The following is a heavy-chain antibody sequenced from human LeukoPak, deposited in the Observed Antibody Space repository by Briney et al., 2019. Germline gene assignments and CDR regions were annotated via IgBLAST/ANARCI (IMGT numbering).Heavy chain of an antibody. CDR3: VKDRPCETCMPMDA. J-gene: IGHJ6*02. CDR2: LGRSGEYK. CDR1: GFRFTDYS. V-gene: IGHV3-23*01. D-gene: IGHD2-2*01. Sequence: PGGSLRPSCAASGFRFTDYSMSWVRQAPGKGLEWVAGLGRSGEYKHYADSVKGRFTISRDNSKDTVSLQMNSLRAEDSAIYFCVKDRPCETCMPMDAWGQGTTVTVSS.